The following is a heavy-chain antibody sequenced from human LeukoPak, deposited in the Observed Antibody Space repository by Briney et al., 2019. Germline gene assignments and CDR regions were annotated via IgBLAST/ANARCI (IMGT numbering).Heavy chain of an antibody. J-gene: IGHJ4*02. CDR3: AISQGSGFVDYFDY. CDR2: IWYDGSSN. V-gene: IGHV3-33*01. CDR1: GFTFSTYG. Sequence: PGGSLRLSCAASGFTFSTYGMHWVRQAPGKGLEWVAVIWYDGSSNYFADSVKGRFTISRDISKNTLYLQMNSLRAEDTAVYYCAISQGSGFVDYFDYWGQGTLVTVSS. D-gene: IGHD1-26*01.